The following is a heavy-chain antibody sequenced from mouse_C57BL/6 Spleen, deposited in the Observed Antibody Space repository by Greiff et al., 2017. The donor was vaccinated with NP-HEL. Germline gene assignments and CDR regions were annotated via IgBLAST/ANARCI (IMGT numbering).Heavy chain of an antibody. CDR3: ARGADSSGYDYAMDY. J-gene: IGHJ4*01. Sequence: EVQLQQSGPVLVKPGASVKMSCKASGYTFTDYYMNWVKQSHGKSLEWIGVINPYNGGTSYNQKFKGKATLTVDKSSSTAYMELNSLTSEDSAVYYCARGADSSGYDYAMDYWGQGTSVTVSS. CDR2: INPYNGGT. D-gene: IGHD3-2*02. V-gene: IGHV1-19*01. CDR1: GYTFTDYY.